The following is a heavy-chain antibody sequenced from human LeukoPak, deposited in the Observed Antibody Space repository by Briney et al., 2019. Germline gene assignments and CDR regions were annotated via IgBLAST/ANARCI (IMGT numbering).Heavy chain of an antibody. CDR1: GGTFSNSA. CDR2: IIPIFGTA. D-gene: IGHD5-24*01. J-gene: IGHJ4*02. CDR3: ARVISSGVKMDPGFDY. Sequence: ASVKVSCKASGGTFSNSAISWVRQAPGQGLEWMGGIIPIFGTANYAQKFQGRVTITADKSTSTAYMELSSLRSEDTAVYYCARVISSGVKMDPGFDYWGQGTLVTVSS. V-gene: IGHV1-69*06.